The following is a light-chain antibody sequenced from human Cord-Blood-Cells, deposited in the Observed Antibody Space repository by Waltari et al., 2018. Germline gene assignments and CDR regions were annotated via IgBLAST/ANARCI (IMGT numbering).Light chain of an antibody. V-gene: IGKV4-1*01. Sequence: DIVMTQSPDSLAVSLGERASINCKSSQSVLYSSNTKNYLAWYQQKPGQPPKLIIYWASTRESGVPDRFSGSGSGTDFTLTISSRQAEDVAVYYCQQYYSTPPTFGQGTKVEIK. CDR2: WAS. CDR1: QSVLYSSNTKNY. CDR3: QQYYSTPPT. J-gene: IGKJ1*01.